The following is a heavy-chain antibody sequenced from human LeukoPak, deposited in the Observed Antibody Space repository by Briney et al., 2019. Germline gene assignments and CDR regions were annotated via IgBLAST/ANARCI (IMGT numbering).Heavy chain of an antibody. CDR1: GYTFTGYY. V-gene: IGHV1-2*06. J-gene: IGHJ5*02. Sequence: VASVKVSCTASGYTFTGYYMHWVRQAPGQGLEWMGRINPNSGGTNYAQKFQGRVTMTRDTSISTAYMELSRLRSDDTAVYYCARGGPVVHAIIYNWFDPWGQGTLVTVSS. CDR3: ARGGPVVHAIIYNWFDP. D-gene: IGHD2-2*01. CDR2: INPNSGGT.